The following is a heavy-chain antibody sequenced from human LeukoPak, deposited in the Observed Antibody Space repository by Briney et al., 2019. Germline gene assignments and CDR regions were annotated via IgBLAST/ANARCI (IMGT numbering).Heavy chain of an antibody. CDR3: ARDRSGSYYSYFDY. D-gene: IGHD1-26*01. CDR1: GGSISSHY. CDR2: IYYSGST. V-gene: IGHV4-59*11. Sequence: PETLSLTCTVSGGSISSHYWSWIRQPPGKGLEWIGYIYYSGSTNYNPSLKSRVTISVDTSKNQFSLKLSSVTAADTAVYYCARDRSGSYYSYFDYWGQGTLVTVSS. J-gene: IGHJ4*02.